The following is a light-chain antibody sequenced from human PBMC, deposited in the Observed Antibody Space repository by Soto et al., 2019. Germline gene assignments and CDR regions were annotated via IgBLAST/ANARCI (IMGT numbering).Light chain of an antibody. CDR3: SSYTSSSTPYV. CDR1: SRDVGGYNY. V-gene: IGLV2-14*01. J-gene: IGLJ1*01. CDR2: EVS. Sequence: QSALPQPASVSGSPGQSINISCTGTSRDVGGYNYVSWYQQHPGKAPTLKIYEVSNRPSGVSNRFSGSKSGNTASLTISGLQAEDEADYYCSSYTSSSTPYVFGTGTKLTVL.